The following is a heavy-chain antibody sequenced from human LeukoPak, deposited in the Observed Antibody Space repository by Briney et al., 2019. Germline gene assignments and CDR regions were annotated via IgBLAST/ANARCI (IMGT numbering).Heavy chain of an antibody. J-gene: IGHJ4*02. D-gene: IGHD3-10*01. V-gene: IGHV1-18*01. Sequence: ASVKVSCKASGYTFTSYGISWVRQAPGQGLEWMGWISAHNGNTNYAQKLQGRVTMTTDTSTSTAYMELRSLRSDDTAVYYCARGAWFGELLSPFDYWGQGTLVTVSS. CDR1: GYTFTSYG. CDR3: ARGAWFGELLSPFDY. CDR2: ISAHNGNT.